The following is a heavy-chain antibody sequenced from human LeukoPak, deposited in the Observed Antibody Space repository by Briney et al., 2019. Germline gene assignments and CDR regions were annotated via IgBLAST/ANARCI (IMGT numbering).Heavy chain of an antibody. J-gene: IGHJ5*02. V-gene: IGHV4-34*01. CDR2: INHSGST. CDR3: ERAYGSGRVDWFDP. CDR1: GGSFSGYY. Sequence: SETLSLTCAVYGGSFSGYYWNWIRQPPGKGLEWIGEINHSGSTNYNPSLKSRVTISVDTSKNQFSLKLSSVTAADTAVYYCERAYGSGRVDWFDPWGQGTLVTVSS. D-gene: IGHD3-10*01.